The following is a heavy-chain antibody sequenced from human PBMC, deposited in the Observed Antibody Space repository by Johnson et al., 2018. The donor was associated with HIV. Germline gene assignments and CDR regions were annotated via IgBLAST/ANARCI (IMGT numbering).Heavy chain of an antibody. CDR3: ARDGNAGYCTNGVCYNDAFDI. Sequence: VQLVESGGGLVQPGGSLRLSCAASGFTFGDYSMQWVRQAPGKGLEWVSGISWHSGRLGYADSVKGRFTISIDTSKNTLYLQMNSLRAEDTAVYYCARDGNAGYCTNGVCYNDAFDIWGQGIMVTVSS. CDR1: GFTFGDYS. D-gene: IGHD2-8*01. V-gene: IGHV3-9*01. J-gene: IGHJ3*02. CDR2: ISWHSGRL.